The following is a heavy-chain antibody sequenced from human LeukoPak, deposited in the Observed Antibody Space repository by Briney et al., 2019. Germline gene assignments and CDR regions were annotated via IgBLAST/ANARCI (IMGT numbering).Heavy chain of an antibody. CDR2: MSNGDGTI. CDR3: VRDGIRGYFDY. CDR1: GFTFSSYS. D-gene: IGHD1-26*01. Sequence: GGSLRLSCAASGFTFSSYSMNWVRQAPGKGLEWVSYMSNGDGTIYYADSVKGRFTMSRDSAKNSLYLQMNSLRAEDTAVYYCVRDGIRGYFDYWGQGTLVTVSS. J-gene: IGHJ4*02. V-gene: IGHV3-48*04.